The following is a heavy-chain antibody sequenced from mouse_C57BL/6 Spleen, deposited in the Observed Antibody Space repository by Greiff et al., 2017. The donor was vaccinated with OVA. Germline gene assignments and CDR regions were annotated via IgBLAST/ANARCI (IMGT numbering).Heavy chain of an antibody. Sequence: LVESGAELVRPGASVTLSCKASGYPFTDYEMHWVKQTPLHGLEWIGTIDPETGGTAYNQKFKGKAILTADKSSSTAYMELRSLTSEDSAVYYCTPWYFDVWGTGTTVTVSS. J-gene: IGHJ1*03. CDR1: GYPFTDYE. CDR3: TPWYFDV. CDR2: IDPETGGT. V-gene: IGHV1-15*01.